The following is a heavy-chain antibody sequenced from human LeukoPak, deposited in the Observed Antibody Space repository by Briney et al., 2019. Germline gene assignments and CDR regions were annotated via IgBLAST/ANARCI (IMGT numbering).Heavy chain of an antibody. Sequence: SETLSLTCAVYGGSFSGYHWSWICQPPGKGLEWIGEINHSGSTNYNPSLKSRVTISVDTSKNQFSLKLRSVTAADTAVYYCARGYGSSSYNWFDPWGQGTRVTVSS. V-gene: IGHV4-34*01. CDR1: GGSFSGYH. J-gene: IGHJ5*02. CDR3: ARGYGSSSYNWFDP. CDR2: INHSGST. D-gene: IGHD6-6*01.